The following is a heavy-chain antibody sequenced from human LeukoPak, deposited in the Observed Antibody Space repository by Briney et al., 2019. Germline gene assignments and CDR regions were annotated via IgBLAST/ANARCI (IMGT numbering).Heavy chain of an antibody. CDR2: ISSSSSYI. Sequence: GGSLRLSCAAFGFTFSSYSMNWVRQAPGKGLEWVSSISSSSSYIYYADSVKGRFTISRDNAKNSLYLQMNSLRAEDTAVYYCARVQYGGYEEYFDYWGQGTLVTVSS. D-gene: IGHD5-12*01. J-gene: IGHJ4*02. CDR1: GFTFSSYS. CDR3: ARVQYGGYEEYFDY. V-gene: IGHV3-21*01.